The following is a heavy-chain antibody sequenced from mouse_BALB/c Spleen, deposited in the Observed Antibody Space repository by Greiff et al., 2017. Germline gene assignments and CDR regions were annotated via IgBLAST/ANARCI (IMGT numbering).Heavy chain of an antibody. CDR3: ARGYYGSSPRYFDV. Sequence: EVQRVESGGGLVKPGGSLKLSCAASGFTFSSYAMSWVRQTPEKRLEWVASISSGGSTYYPDSVKGRFTISRDNARNILYLQMSSLRSEDTAMYYCARGYYGSSPRYFDVWGAGTTVTVSS. J-gene: IGHJ1*01. V-gene: IGHV5-6-5*01. D-gene: IGHD1-1*01. CDR1: GFTFSSYA. CDR2: ISSGGST.